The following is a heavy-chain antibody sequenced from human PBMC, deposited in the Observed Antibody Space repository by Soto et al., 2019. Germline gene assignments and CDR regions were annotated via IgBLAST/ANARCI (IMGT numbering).Heavy chain of an antibody. CDR3: AREWLVPESDAFDI. CDR2: IKQDGSEK. V-gene: IGHV3-7*01. CDR1: GFTFSSYW. J-gene: IGHJ3*02. D-gene: IGHD6-19*01. Sequence: GGSLRLSCAASGFTFSSYWMSWVRQAPGKGLEWVANIKQDGSEKYYVDSVKGRFTIPRDNAKNSLYLQMNSLRAEDTAVYYCAREWLVPESDAFDIWGQGTMVTVSS.